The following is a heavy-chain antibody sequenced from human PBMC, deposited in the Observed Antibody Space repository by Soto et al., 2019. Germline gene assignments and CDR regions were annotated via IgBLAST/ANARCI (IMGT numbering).Heavy chain of an antibody. J-gene: IGHJ3*02. V-gene: IGHV1-69*01. CDR1: GGTFSSYA. CDR2: IIPIFGTA. Sequence: VKVSCKASGGTFSSYAISWVRQAPGQGLEWMGGIIPIFGTANYAQKFQGRVTITADESTSTAYMELSSLRSEDTAVYYCARGTLMYSYGRGAFDIWGQGTMVTVSS. CDR3: ARGTLMYSYGRGAFDI. D-gene: IGHD5-18*01.